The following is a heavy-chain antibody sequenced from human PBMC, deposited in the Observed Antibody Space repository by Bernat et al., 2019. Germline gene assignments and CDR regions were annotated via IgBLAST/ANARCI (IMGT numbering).Heavy chain of an antibody. CDR1: GYTFTHHG. CDR3: ARGPWELPIYYYYGMDV. V-gene: IGHV1-18*04. CDR2: ISAYNGDT. J-gene: IGHJ6*02. D-gene: IGHD1-26*01. Sequence: QVQLVQSGAEVKMPGASVKVSCKASGYTFTHHGINWVRQAPGQGLEWMGWISAYNGDTKLAQMVQGRVTMTTDASTSTAHMELRSLRSDDTAVYYCARGPWELPIYYYYGMDVWGQGTTVTVSS.